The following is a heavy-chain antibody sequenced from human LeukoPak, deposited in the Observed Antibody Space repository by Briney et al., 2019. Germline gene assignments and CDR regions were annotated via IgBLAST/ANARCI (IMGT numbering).Heavy chain of an antibody. CDR1: GYTFTSYG. D-gene: IGHD3-10*01. J-gene: IGHJ5*02. CDR2: LTQFFRRT. Sequence: SVKVSCKASGYTFTSYGISWVRQAPGQGLEWMGGLTQFFRRTNYTQKFQGRLTISTDESSSTAYMELSDLRSDDTAVYYCATSESGRSWDWFAPWGQGTLVTVSS. V-gene: IGHV1-69*05. CDR3: ATSESGRSWDWFAP.